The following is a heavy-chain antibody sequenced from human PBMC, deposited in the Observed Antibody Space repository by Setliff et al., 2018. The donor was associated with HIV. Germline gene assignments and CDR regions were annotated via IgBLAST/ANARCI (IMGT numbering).Heavy chain of an antibody. J-gene: IGHJ1*01. CDR2: IHPNTGST. D-gene: IGHD4-17*01. V-gene: IGHV1-2*06. CDR1: GYTLTELS. Sequence: ASVKVSCKVSGYTLTELSMHWVRQAPGHGLELMGRIHPNTGSTNYLQEFQGRVTMTRDTSISTAYMELSRLRSDDTAVYYCARDHGMWDYGGNVLLREYFLHWGQGTLVTVS. CDR3: ARDHGMWDYGGNVLLREYFLH.